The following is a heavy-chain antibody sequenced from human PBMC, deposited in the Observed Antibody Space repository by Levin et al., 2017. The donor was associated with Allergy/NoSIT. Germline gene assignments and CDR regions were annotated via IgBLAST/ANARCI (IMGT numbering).Heavy chain of an antibody. D-gene: IGHD6-13*01. J-gene: IGHJ3*02. CDR3: ARRAVRSWDDSFDI. CDR2: ISSDASYT. Sequence: GGSLRLSCAASGFTFSDAQMSWIRQAPGKGLEWISDISSDASYTNYADSVKGRLTISRDNAKNSLYLHMNRLRVEDTAVYYCARRAVRSWDDSFDIWGQGTMVTVSS. V-gene: IGHV3-11*03. CDR1: GFTFSDAQ.